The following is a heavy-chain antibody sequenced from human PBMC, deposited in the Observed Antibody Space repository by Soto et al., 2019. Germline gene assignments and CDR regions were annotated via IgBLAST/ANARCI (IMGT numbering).Heavy chain of an antibody. CDR1: GFSLSTSGVG. D-gene: IGHD2-15*01. J-gene: IGHJ6*02. V-gene: IGHV2-5*02. Sequence: QITLKESGPTLVKPTQTLTLTCTFSGFSLSTSGVGVAWIRQPPGKALEWLALIYWDDDKRYRPSLETRLTITKDTSKNPVVLTMTNKDSVDTATYYCAYLPCTGGSCYWFSYSGMDVWGQGTTVTVSS. CDR3: AYLPCTGGSCYWFSYSGMDV. CDR2: IYWDDDK.